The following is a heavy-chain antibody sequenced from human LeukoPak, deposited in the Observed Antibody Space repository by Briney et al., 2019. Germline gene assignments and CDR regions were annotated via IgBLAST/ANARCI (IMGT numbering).Heavy chain of an antibody. J-gene: IGHJ4*02. V-gene: IGHV1-69*13. CDR3: ARDLSTGTIDY. Sequence: SVKVSCKASGGTFRNSAINWVRQAPGQGLDWMGGIIPIFGTPNYADNFQGRVTIRADESTSTAYMELSGLRSDDTAVYYCARDLSTGTIDYWGQGTLVTVSS. CDR1: GGTFRNSA. D-gene: IGHD1-1*01. CDR2: IIPIFGTP.